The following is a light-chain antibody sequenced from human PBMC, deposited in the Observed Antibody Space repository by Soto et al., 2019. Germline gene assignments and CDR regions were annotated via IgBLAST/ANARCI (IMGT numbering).Light chain of an antibody. CDR3: QQYNDWPPTWT. CDR2: GAS. CDR1: QSVSSK. V-gene: IGKV3-15*01. J-gene: IGKJ1*01. Sequence: EIVMTQSPATLSVSPGERATLSCRASQSVSSKLAWYQQKPGQAPRVLIYGASTRATGIPARFSGSGSGTEFTLTISSLQSEEFEVYYCQQYNDWPPTWTFGQGTRVEIK.